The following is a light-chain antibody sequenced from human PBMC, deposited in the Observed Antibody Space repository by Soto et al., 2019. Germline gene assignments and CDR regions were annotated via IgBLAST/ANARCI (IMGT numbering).Light chain of an antibody. CDR2: EVS. J-gene: IGLJ1*01. CDR3: SSYTSSSTSV. CDR1: SSDVGGYNY. Sequence: QSALTQPASVSGSPGQSITISCTGTSSDVGGYNYVSWYQQHPGKAPKLMIYEVSNRPSGVSTRFSGSKSGITSSLTISGLQAADEADYYCSSYTSSSTSVFGTGTKVTVL. V-gene: IGLV2-14*01.